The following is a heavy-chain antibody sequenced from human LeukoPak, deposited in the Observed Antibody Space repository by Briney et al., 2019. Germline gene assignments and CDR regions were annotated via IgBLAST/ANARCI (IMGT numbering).Heavy chain of an antibody. V-gene: IGHV3-7*01. CDR1: GFTFSSAW. J-gene: IGHJ4*02. CDR2: IKQDGSEK. CDR3: ARGGAPGFYFDY. D-gene: IGHD3-10*01. Sequence: GGSLRLSCAASGFTFSSAWMSWVRQVPGKGLEWVANIKQDGSEKYFVDSVKGRFTISRDNAKNSLYLQINSLRAEDTAVYYCARGGAPGFYFDYWGQGTLVTVSS.